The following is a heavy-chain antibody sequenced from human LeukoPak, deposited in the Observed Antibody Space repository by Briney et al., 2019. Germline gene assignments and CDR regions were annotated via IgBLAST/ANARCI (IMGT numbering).Heavy chain of an antibody. V-gene: IGHV4-59*08. Sequence: SETLSLTCTVSGGSISSYYWSWIRQPPGKGLEWIGYIYYSGSTNYNPSLKSRVTISVDTSKNQFSLKLSPVTAADTAVYYCARHHTGVGGGYFDYWGQGTLVTVSS. CDR3: ARHHTGVGGGYFDY. D-gene: IGHD3-3*01. CDR1: GGSISSYY. CDR2: IYYSGST. J-gene: IGHJ4*02.